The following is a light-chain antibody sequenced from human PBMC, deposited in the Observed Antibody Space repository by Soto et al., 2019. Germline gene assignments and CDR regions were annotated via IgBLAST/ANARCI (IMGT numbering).Light chain of an antibody. V-gene: IGKV1-5*03. CDR1: QSISTY. Sequence: APCLARLYVSVVAGASNNYRASQSISTYLAGYTQKPGTAPKLMIYKASSLESGAPSRLSGTGTGTQTNHAISRLQPDDPATHYSQHHNSHRWTCGRGTQVDIK. CDR2: KAS. CDR3: QHHNSHRWT. J-gene: IGKJ1*01.